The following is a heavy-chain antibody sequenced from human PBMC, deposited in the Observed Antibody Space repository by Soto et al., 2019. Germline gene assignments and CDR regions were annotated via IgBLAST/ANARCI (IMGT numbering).Heavy chain of an antibody. D-gene: IGHD6-13*01. CDR1: GGSISSYY. Sequence: PXGTLSLTCPVSGGSISSYYWSWIRQPAGKGLEWIGRIYTSGSTNYNPSLKSRVTMSVDTSKNQFSLKLSSVTAADTAVYYCARAWSSSSWRNWFDPWGQGTLVTVSS. CDR3: ARAWSSSSWRNWFDP. J-gene: IGHJ5*02. CDR2: IYTSGST. V-gene: IGHV4-4*07.